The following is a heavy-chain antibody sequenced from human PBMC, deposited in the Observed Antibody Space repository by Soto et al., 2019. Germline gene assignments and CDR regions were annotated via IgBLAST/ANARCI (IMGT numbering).Heavy chain of an antibody. Sequence: HVQLQQWGAGLLKPSETLSLTCAVSGWSFRGYFLCWIRQPPGKGLEWMGEINQSGSTNDNPSLMSRVAMSVDTSKTQFSLKLSSVTAADTAVYYCARRLGNWYFDLWGRGTLVTVSS. CDR2: INQSGST. V-gene: IGHV4-34*01. J-gene: IGHJ2*01. CDR1: GWSFRGYF. D-gene: IGHD7-27*01. CDR3: ARRLGNWYFDL.